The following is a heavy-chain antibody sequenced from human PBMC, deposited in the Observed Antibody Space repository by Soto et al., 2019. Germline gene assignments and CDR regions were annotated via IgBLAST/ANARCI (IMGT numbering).Heavy chain of an antibody. D-gene: IGHD3-3*01. CDR3: AKVQARDNTIFGVVPENWFDP. Sequence: GGSLRLSCAASGFTFSSYAMSWVRQAPGKGLEWVSAISGSGGSTYYADTVKGRFTISRDNSKNTLYLQMNSLRAEDTAVYYCAKVQARDNTIFGVVPENWFDPWGQGTLVTVSS. J-gene: IGHJ5*02. V-gene: IGHV3-23*01. CDR1: GFTFSSYA. CDR2: ISGSGGST.